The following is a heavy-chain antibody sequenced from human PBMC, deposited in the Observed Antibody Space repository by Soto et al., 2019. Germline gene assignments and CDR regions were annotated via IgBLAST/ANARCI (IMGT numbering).Heavy chain of an antibody. Sequence: SAPTLVNRTQTRTLTCTFSGFSLSISGVFVGWIRHPPGKALECLALIYWDDDKRYSPSLKRRVPIHKHTSKNQVALKMTTMDPADAATYYCAHTPREGSCRSTSCYMYYYGMVVWDQGT. CDR1: GFSLSISGVF. D-gene: IGHD2-2*02. CDR2: IYWDDDK. J-gene: IGHJ6*02. V-gene: IGHV2-5*02. CDR3: AHTPREGSCRSTSCYMYYYGMVV.